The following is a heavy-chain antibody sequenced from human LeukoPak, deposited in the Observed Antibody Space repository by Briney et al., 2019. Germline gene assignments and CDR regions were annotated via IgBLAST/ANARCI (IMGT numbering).Heavy chain of an antibody. D-gene: IGHD6-13*01. CDR1: GFTFSSYA. CDR3: APSPLVYMGLDY. CDR2: ISSSGGST. Sequence: PGGSLRLSCTASGFTFSSYAMSWVRQAPGKGLEWVSAISSSGGSTYYADSVKGRFTISRDNSKNTLYLQMNSLRAEDTAVYYCAPSPLVYMGLDYWGQGTPVTVSS. V-gene: IGHV3-23*01. J-gene: IGHJ4*02.